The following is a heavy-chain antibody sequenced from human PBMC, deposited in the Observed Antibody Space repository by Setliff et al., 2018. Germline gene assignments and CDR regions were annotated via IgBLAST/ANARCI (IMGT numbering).Heavy chain of an antibody. Sequence: PGGSLRLSCATSGFTFRDYSMVWVRQVPGKGLEWVAGVIQVGSGVYADSVKGRSTISRDNSKNNFFLQINNLRAADTGTYYCAKDRVNDGFWDFDSWGQGIVVTVSS. CDR1: GFTFRDYS. V-gene: IGHV3-23*01. D-gene: IGHD1-26*01. J-gene: IGHJ4*02. CDR3: AKDRVNDGFWDFDS. CDR2: VIQVGSG.